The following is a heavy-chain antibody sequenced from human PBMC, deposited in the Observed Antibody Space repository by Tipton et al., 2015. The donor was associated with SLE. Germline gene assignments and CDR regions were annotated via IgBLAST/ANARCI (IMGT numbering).Heavy chain of an antibody. Sequence: QLVQSGAEVKKPGASVKVSCKASGYTFTSYGISWVRQAPGQGLEWMGWISAYNGNTNYAQKLQGRVTMTTDTSTSTAYMELRSLRSDDTAVYYCARDGPSDIVVVIALDAFDIWGQGTMVTVSS. CDR3: ARDGPSDIVVVIALDAFDI. CDR1: GYTFTSYG. CDR2: ISAYNGNT. D-gene: IGHD2-21*01. J-gene: IGHJ3*02. V-gene: IGHV1-18*01.